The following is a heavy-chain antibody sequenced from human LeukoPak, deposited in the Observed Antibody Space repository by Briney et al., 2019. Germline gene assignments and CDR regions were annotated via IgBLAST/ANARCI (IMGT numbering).Heavy chain of an antibody. J-gene: IGHJ6*03. V-gene: IGHV4-61*02. CDR1: GGSISSGSYY. CDR2: IYTSGST. Sequence: SETLSLTCTVSGGSISSGSYYWSWIRQPAGKGLEWIGRIYTSGSTNYNPSLKSRVTISVDTSKNQFSLKLSSVTAADTAVYYCARDRSIAARRSPTYYYYYYYMDVWGKGTTVTVSS. CDR3: ARDRSIAARRSPTYYYYYYYMDV. D-gene: IGHD6-6*01.